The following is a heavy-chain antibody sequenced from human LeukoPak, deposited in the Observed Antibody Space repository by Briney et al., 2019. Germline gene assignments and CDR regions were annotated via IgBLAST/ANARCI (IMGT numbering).Heavy chain of an antibody. J-gene: IGHJ3*02. Sequence: GGSLRLSCAASGFTFSSYGMHWVRQAPGKGLEWVAFIRYDGCNKYYADSVKGRFTISRDNSKNTLYLQMNSLRAEDTAVYHCANGIAVAGKVAFDIWGQGTMVTVSS. V-gene: IGHV3-30*02. CDR1: GFTFSSYG. D-gene: IGHD6-19*01. CDR2: IRYDGCNK. CDR3: ANGIAVAGKVAFDI.